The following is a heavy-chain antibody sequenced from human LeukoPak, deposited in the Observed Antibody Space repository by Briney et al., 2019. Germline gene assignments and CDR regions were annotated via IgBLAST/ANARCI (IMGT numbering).Heavy chain of an antibody. Sequence: GGSLRLSCAASEFTFDDYAMHWARQAPGKGLEWVSGISWNSGTIAYADSVKGRFTISRDNAKNSLYLQMNSLGADDTALYYCASQPSFGHLLSGFHFDYWGQGTLVTVSS. J-gene: IGHJ4*02. CDR2: ISWNSGTI. V-gene: IGHV3-9*01. CDR3: ASQPSFGHLLSGFHFDY. CDR1: EFTFDDYA. D-gene: IGHD3-16*01.